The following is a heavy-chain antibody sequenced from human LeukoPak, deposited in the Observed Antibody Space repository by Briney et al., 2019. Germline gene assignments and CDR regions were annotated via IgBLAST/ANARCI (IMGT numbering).Heavy chain of an antibody. D-gene: IGHD6-13*01. CDR1: GYTFTSYA. J-gene: IGHJ4*02. Sequence: ASVKDSCKASGYTFTSYAMHWVRQAPGQRLEWMGWINAGNHNTKYSQKFQGRVTITRDTSASTAYMELSSLRSEDTAVYYCASTGYSSSWYGVFDYWGQGTLVTVSS. CDR3: ASTGYSSSWYGVFDY. V-gene: IGHV1-3*01. CDR2: INAGNHNT.